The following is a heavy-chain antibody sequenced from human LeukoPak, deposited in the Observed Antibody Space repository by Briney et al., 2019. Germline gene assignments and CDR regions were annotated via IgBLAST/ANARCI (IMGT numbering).Heavy chain of an antibody. CDR1: RFTFNKYG. V-gene: IGHV3-30*02. CDR3: ANGPYYGSGSYFTPPFDY. D-gene: IGHD3-10*01. J-gene: IGHJ4*02. Sequence: GGSLRLSCAASRFTFNKYGMHWVRQAPGKGLEWVAFIRYDGSNKYYADSVKGRFTISRDNSKNTLYLQMNSLRAEDTAVYYCANGPYYGSGSYFTPPFDYWGQGTLVTVSS. CDR2: IRYDGSNK.